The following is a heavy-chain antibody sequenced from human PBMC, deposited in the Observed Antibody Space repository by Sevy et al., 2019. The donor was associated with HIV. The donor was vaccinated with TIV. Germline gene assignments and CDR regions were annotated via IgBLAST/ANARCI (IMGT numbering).Heavy chain of an antibody. V-gene: IGHV6-1*01. CDR1: GDSVSSNSAA. Sequence: SQTLSLTCAISGDSVSSNSAAWNWIRQSPSRGLEWLGRTYYRSKWYNDYAVSVKSRITINPDTSKNQFSLQLNSVTPEDTAVYYCARGNRYSGYDGNYYYYGMDVWGQGTTVTVSS. J-gene: IGHJ6*02. CDR3: ARGNRYSGYDGNYYYYGMDV. CDR2: TYYRSKWYN. D-gene: IGHD5-12*01.